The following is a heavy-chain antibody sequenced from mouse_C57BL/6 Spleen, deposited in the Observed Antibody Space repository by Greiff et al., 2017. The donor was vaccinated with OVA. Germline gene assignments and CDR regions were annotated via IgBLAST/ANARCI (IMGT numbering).Heavy chain of an antibody. CDR3: ARSDGSHWYFDV. Sequence: VQLQQPGAELVMPGASVKLSCKASGYTFTSYWMHWVKQRPGQGLEWIGEIDPSDSYTNYNQKFKGKSTLTVDKSSSTAYMQLSSLTSEDSAVYYCARSDGSHWYFDVWGQGTTLTVSS. J-gene: IGHJ2*01. D-gene: IGHD1-1*01. V-gene: IGHV1-69*01. CDR2: IDPSDSYT. CDR1: GYTFTSYW.